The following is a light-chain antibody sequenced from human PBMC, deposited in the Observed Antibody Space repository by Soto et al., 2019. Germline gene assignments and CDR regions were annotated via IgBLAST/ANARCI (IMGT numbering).Light chain of an antibody. CDR3: QHYGSSPPSYT. J-gene: IGKJ2*01. Sequence: EIVLTQSPGTLSLSPGERDTLSCRASQSVSSSYLAWYQQKPGQAPRLLIYGASSRATGIPDRFSGSGSGTDFTLTIIRLQPEDFAVYYCQHYGSSPPSYTFVQGTKLEIK. CDR2: GAS. V-gene: IGKV3-20*01. CDR1: QSVSSSY.